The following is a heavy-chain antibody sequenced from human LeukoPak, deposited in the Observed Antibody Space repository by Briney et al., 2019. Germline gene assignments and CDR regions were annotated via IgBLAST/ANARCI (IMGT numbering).Heavy chain of an antibody. Sequence: SETLSLTCTVSGYSISSGYYWGWVRQPPGKGLEWIGTIHHSGSTYYSPSLRSRVTTSVDTSKNQFSLSLSSVTAADTAVYYCARSYYDSRRRFDPWGQGTLVTVSS. CDR3: ARSYYDSRRRFDP. CDR1: GYSISSGYY. V-gene: IGHV4-38-2*02. J-gene: IGHJ5*02. CDR2: IHHSGST. D-gene: IGHD3-22*01.